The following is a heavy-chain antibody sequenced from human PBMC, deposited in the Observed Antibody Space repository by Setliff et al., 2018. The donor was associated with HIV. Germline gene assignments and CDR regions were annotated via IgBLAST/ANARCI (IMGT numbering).Heavy chain of an antibody. Sequence: GGSLRLSCAVSGFTFSNYAMNWVRQAPGKGLEWVSGISGSGGHTYYAESVKGRFTISRDKSKNTLYLQMNSLGAEDTAVYYCTQSQHLQNQMAAFDIWGQGTKVTVSS. V-gene: IGHV3-23*01. CDR3: TQSQHLQNQMAAFDI. CDR2: ISGSGGHT. D-gene: IGHD1-1*01. CDR1: GFTFSNYA. J-gene: IGHJ3*02.